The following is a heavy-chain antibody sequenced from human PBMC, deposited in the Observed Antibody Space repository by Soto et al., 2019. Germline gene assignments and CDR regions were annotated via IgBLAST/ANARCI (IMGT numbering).Heavy chain of an antibody. Sequence: QVPLVQSGGEVKKPGASVKVSCKASGYTFSNSGLSWVRQAPGQGLELMGWISPYNGNTNYAQKLQGRLTMTTDTSTSTAYMELRSLRSDDTAVYYCARDRLGVSVTGGGFDSWGQGTLVTVSS. CDR3: ARDRLGVSVTGGGFDS. V-gene: IGHV1-18*01. D-gene: IGHD2-8*01. J-gene: IGHJ4*02. CDR2: ISPYNGNT. CDR1: GYTFSNSG.